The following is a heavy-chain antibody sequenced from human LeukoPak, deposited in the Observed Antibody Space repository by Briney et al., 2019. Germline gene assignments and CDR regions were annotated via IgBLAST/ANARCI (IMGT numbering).Heavy chain of an antibody. D-gene: IGHD3-22*01. CDR2: IKQGGSEK. V-gene: IGHV3-7*01. CDR1: GFTFSSYW. CDR3: ARGPIGGGITMIVVVITYFDY. J-gene: IGHJ4*02. Sequence: GGSLRLSFAASGFTFSSYWMSWVRQAPGKGLEWAANIKQGGSEKYYVDSVKGRFTISRDNAKNSLYLQMNSLRAEDTAVYYCARGPIGGGITMIVVVITYFDYWGQGTLVTVSS.